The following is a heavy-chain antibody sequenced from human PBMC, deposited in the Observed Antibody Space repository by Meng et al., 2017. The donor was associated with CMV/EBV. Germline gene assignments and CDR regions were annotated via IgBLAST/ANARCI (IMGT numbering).Heavy chain of an antibody. Sequence: GGSLRLSCAASGFTFDDYAMHWVRQAPGKGLEWVSGISWNSGSIGYAVSVKGRFTISRDNAKNSLYLQMNSLRAEDTALYYCAKDISPWDYYGMDVWGQGTTVTVSS. D-gene: IGHD1-26*01. CDR2: ISWNSGSI. CDR1: GFTFDDYA. CDR3: AKDISPWDYYGMDV. V-gene: IGHV3-9*01. J-gene: IGHJ6*02.